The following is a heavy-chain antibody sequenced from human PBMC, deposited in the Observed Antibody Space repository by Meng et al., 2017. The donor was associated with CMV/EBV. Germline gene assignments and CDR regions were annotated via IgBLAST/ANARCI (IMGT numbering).Heavy chain of an antibody. V-gene: IGHV4-39*07. CDR1: GGSISSSSYY. J-gene: IGHJ5*02. CDR3: ARDLRLVAVAGNWFDP. CDR2: IYYSGST. Sequence: QLQLQESGPGLVKPSETLSLPCTVSGGSISSSSYYWGWIRQPPGKGLEWIGSIYYSGSTYYNPSLKSRVTISVDTSKNQFSLKLSSVTAADTAVYYCARDLRLVAVAGNWFDPWGQGTLVTVSS. D-gene: IGHD6-19*01.